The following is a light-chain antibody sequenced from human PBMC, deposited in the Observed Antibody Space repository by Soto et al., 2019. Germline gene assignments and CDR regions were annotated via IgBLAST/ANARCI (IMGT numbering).Light chain of an antibody. CDR1: QSVSSIY. J-gene: IGKJ1*01. CDR2: GAS. CDR3: QQYGSPRLT. V-gene: IGKV3-20*01. Sequence: EIVLTQSPGTLSLSPGERATLSCRASQSVSSIYLAWYQQKPGQAPRLLIYGASSRATGIPDRFSGSGSGTDFTLTISRLEPEDFAVYYCQQYGSPRLTFGQGTKLEI.